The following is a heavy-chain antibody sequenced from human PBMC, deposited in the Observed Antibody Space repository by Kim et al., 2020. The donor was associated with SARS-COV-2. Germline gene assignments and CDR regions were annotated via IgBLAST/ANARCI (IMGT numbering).Heavy chain of an antibody. CDR3: ARAVSSAWTLRDWFDP. CDR2: ISHSGST. Sequence: SETLSLTCAVSGVSMTSSNWWSWVRQPPGQGLEWIGEISHSGSTEYNPALRSRVTMSVDKSKNQFSLKLTSATAADTAVYFCARAVSSAWTLRDWFDPWGQGTLVTVSS. V-gene: IGHV4-4*02. D-gene: IGHD3-22*01. J-gene: IGHJ5*02. CDR1: GVSMTSSNW.